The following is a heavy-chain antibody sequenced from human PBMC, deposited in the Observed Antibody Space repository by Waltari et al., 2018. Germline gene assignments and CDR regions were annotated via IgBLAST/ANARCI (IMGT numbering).Heavy chain of an antibody. D-gene: IGHD2-2*01. CDR2: LNPSSGDT. Sequence: VQLVQSGAEVKGPGASVRVSCKASGYRFTGTYIPWVRQAPGQGLDWMGWLNPSSGDTNYALKFQGRLTVTSDASISTAYMELSRLTSDDTAIYYCARQYCGTTNCYYFDYWGQGTQVTVSS. CDR1: GYRFTGTY. J-gene: IGHJ4*02. CDR3: ARQYCGTTNCYYFDY. V-gene: IGHV1-2*02.